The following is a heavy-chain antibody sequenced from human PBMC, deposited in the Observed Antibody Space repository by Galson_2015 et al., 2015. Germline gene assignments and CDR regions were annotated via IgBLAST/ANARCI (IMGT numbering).Heavy chain of an antibody. J-gene: IGHJ5*02. CDR1: GFTFSSYG. CDR3: ARDRGLSCFDP. CDR2: IWYDGSNK. V-gene: IGHV3-33*01. Sequence: SLRLSCAASGFTFSSYGMHWVRQAPGKGLEWVAVIWYDGSNKYYADSVKGRFTISRDNSKNTLYLQMNSLRAEDTAVYYCARDRGLSCFDPWGQGTLFTVSA. D-gene: IGHD3-10*01.